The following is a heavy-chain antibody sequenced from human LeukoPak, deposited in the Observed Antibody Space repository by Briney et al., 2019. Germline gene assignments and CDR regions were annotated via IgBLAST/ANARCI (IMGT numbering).Heavy chain of an antibody. V-gene: IGHV3-21*01. Sequence: PGGSLRLSCAASGFTFSSYSMNWVRQAPGKGLEWVSSISSSSSYIYYADSVKGRFTISRDNAKDSLYLQMNSLRAEDTAVYYCARARPDTLTTVTPDYWGQGTLVTVSS. CDR2: ISSSSSYI. CDR1: GFTFSSYS. CDR3: ARARPDTLTTVTPDY. J-gene: IGHJ4*02. D-gene: IGHD4-17*01.